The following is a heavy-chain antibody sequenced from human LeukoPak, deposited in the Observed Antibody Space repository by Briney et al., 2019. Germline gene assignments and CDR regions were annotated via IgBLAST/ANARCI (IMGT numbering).Heavy chain of an antibody. D-gene: IGHD3-9*01. V-gene: IGHV3-23*01. J-gene: IGHJ4*02. CDR1: GFTFSSYA. CDR2: ISGSGGST. Sequence: GGSLRLSCAASGFTFSSYAMSWVRHAPGKGLEWVSAISGSGGSTYYADSVKGRFTISRDNSKNTLYLQMNSLRAEDTAVYYCAKDLYYDILTGYSPYWGQGTLVTVSS. CDR3: AKDLYYDILTGYSPY.